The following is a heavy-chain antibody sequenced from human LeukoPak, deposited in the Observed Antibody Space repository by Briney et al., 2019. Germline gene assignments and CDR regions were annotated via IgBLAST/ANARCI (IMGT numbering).Heavy chain of an antibody. D-gene: IGHD3-16*01. CDR1: GYTFTSYD. V-gene: IGHV1-8*03. Sequence: ASVKVSCKASGYTFTSYDINWVRQATGQGLEWMGWMNPNSGNTGYAQKFQGRVTITRNTSISTAYMELSSLRSEDTAVYYCASGFWVWPQRSRRGYYFDYWGQGTLVTVSS. CDR3: ASGFWVWPQRSRRGYYFDY. J-gene: IGHJ4*02. CDR2: MNPNSGNT.